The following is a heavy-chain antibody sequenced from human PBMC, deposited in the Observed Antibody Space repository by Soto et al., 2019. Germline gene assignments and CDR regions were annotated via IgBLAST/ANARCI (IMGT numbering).Heavy chain of an antibody. CDR1: GFTFSSSA. Sequence: GGSLRLSCAVPGFTFSSSAMSWVRQAPGKGLEWVSAISAGGGNTYYADSVKGRFTISRDNLKNTLSLHMNSLRAEDTAVYYCAKGCGSGSYSCFEHWGQGTLVTVSS. D-gene: IGHD6-19*01. V-gene: IGHV3-23*01. CDR2: ISAGGGNT. J-gene: IGHJ4*02. CDR3: AKGCGSGSYSCFEH.